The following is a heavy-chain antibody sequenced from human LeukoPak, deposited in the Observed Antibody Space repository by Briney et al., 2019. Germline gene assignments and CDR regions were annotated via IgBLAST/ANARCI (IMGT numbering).Heavy chain of an antibody. CDR2: INHSGST. CDR1: GGSFSGYY. V-gene: IGHV4-34*01. Sequence: SETLSLTCAVYGGSFSGYYWSWIRQPPGKGLEWIGEINHSGSTNYNPSLKSRVTIPVDTSKNQFSLKLSSVTAADTAVYYCARGVAARAYGYWGQGTLVTVSS. CDR3: ARGVAARAYGY. J-gene: IGHJ4*02. D-gene: IGHD6-6*01.